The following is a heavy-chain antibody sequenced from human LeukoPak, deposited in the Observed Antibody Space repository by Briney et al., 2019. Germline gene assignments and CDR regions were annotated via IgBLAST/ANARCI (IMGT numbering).Heavy chain of an antibody. CDR2: INPNSGGT. Sequence: GASVKVSCKASGYTFTGYYMHWVRQAPGQGLEWMGWINPNSGGTNYAQKFQGWVTMTRDTSISTAYMELSRLRSDDTAVYYCARDGLIAEAGFDYWGQGTLVTVSS. CDR3: ARDGLIAEAGFDY. V-gene: IGHV1-2*04. D-gene: IGHD6-19*01. CDR1: GYTFTGYY. J-gene: IGHJ4*02.